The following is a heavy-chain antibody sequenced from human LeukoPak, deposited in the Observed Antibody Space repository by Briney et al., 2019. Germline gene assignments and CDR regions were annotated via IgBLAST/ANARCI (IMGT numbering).Heavy chain of an antibody. D-gene: IGHD2-2*01. CDR2: FDPEDGET. Sequence: ASVKVSCKVSGYTLTELSMHWVRQAPGKGLEWMGGFDPEDGETIYAQKFQGRVTMAEDTSTDTAYMELSSLRTEDTAVYYCAILTPIVVVPAAIRKAGAFDIWGQGTMVTVSS. CDR3: AILTPIVVVPAAIRKAGAFDI. J-gene: IGHJ3*02. CDR1: GYTLTELS. V-gene: IGHV1-24*01.